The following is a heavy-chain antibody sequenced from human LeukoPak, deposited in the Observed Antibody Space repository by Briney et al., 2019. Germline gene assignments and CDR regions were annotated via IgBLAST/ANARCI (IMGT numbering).Heavy chain of an antibody. CDR3: AKISSYYGSGSYYKGLDV. Sequence: TGGSLRLSCAASGFTFNSYAMHWVRQAPGKGLEWVAVVSYDETNKFYADSVKGRFTISRDNSKNTLYLQMNSLRAEGTAVYYCAKISSYYGSGSYYKGLDVWGQGTTVTASS. D-gene: IGHD3-10*01. V-gene: IGHV3-30-3*02. CDR2: VSYDETNK. CDR1: GFTFNSYA. J-gene: IGHJ6*02.